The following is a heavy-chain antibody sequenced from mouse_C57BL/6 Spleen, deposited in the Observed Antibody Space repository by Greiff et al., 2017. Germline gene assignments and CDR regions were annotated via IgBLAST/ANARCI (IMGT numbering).Heavy chain of an antibody. V-gene: IGHV1-42*01. J-gene: IGHJ2*01. CDR1: GYSFTGYY. Sequence: VQLQQSGPELVKPGASVKISCKASGYSFTGYYMNWVKQSPEKSLEWIGEINPSTGGTTYNQKFKAKATLTVDKSSSTAYMQLKSLTSEDSAVYYCARSGYYGNSEGYWGQGTTLTVSS. D-gene: IGHD2-1*01. CDR2: INPSTGGT. CDR3: ARSGYYGNSEGY.